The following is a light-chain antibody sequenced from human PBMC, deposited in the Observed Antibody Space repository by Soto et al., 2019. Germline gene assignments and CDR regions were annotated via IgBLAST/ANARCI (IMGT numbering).Light chain of an antibody. Sequence: QSALTQPPAASGSPGPSVTISCTGTSSDVGGDNYVSWYQQHPGKAPNLMIYEVSKRPSGVPDRFSGSKSGNTASLTVSGLKAEEEADYYGSSYAGSNNFYVFGTGSKLTVL. CDR3: SSYAGSNNFYV. CDR1: SSDVGGDNY. V-gene: IGLV2-8*01. J-gene: IGLJ1*01. CDR2: EVS.